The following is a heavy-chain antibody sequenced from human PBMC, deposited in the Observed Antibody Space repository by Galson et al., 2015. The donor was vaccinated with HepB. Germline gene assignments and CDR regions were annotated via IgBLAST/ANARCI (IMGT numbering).Heavy chain of an antibody. D-gene: IGHD6-13*01. CDR2: IDWDDET. Sequence: PALVKPTQTLTLTCTFSGFSVSTGGVRVSWIRQSPGKAPEWLARIDWDDETLYSTSLKTRLTVSKDTSKNQVVLTMTDMDPVDTATYYCARTAAAGTDDAFDIWGQGTMVTVSS. J-gene: IGHJ3*02. CDR3: ARTAAAGTDDAFDI. CDR1: GFSVSTGGVR. V-gene: IGHV2-70*04.